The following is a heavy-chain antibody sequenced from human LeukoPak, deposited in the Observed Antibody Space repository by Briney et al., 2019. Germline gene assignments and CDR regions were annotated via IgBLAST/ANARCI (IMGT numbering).Heavy chain of an antibody. V-gene: IGHV4-30-4*01. D-gene: IGHD3-22*01. CDR2: IYYSGST. Sequence: SETLSLTCTVSGGSISSGDYYWSWIRQPPGKGLECIGYIYYSGSTYYNPSLKSRVTISVDTSKNQFSLKLSSVTAADTAVYYCARGLPFYYDSSGTGLDYWGQGTLVTVSS. CDR3: ARGLPFYYDSSGTGLDY. J-gene: IGHJ4*02. CDR1: GGSISSGDYY.